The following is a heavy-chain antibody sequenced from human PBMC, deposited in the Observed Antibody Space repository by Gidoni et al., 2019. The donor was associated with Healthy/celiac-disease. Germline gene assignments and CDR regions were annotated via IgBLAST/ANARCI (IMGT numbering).Heavy chain of an antibody. CDR2: IWYDGSNK. Sequence: QVQLVESGGGVVQPGRSLRLSCAASGFTFSSYGMHWVRQAPGKGLEWVAVIWYDGSNKYYADSVKGRFTISRDNSKNTLYLQMNSLRAEDTAVYYCARDFYSSGWDNYFDYWGQGTLVTVSS. CDR1: GFTFSSYG. V-gene: IGHV3-33*01. J-gene: IGHJ4*02. D-gene: IGHD6-19*01. CDR3: ARDFYSSGWDNYFDY.